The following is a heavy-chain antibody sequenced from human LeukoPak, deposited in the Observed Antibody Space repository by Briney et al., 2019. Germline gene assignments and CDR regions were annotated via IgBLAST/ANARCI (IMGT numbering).Heavy chain of an antibody. CDR1: GGSFSGYY. J-gene: IGHJ4*02. CDR3: ARAMGSIFGVVTHFDY. Sequence: SETLSLTCAVYGGSFSGYYWSWIRQPPGKGLEWIGEINHSGSTNYNPSLKSRVTISVDTSKNQFSLKLSSVTAADTAVYYCARAMGSIFGVVTHFDYWGQGTLVTVSS. D-gene: IGHD3-3*02. CDR2: INHSGST. V-gene: IGHV4-34*01.